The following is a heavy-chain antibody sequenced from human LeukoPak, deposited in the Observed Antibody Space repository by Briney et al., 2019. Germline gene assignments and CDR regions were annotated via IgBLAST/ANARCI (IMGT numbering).Heavy chain of an antibody. V-gene: IGHV3-23*01. CDR1: GLTLDMQS. CDR2: ISGRGGST. CDR3: AKDRGYCSSTSCYWDH. D-gene: IGHD2-2*01. J-gene: IGHJ4*02. Sequence: GGSLTPSRARSGLTLDMQSMRWVRLPPGRWREWESGISGRGGSTYYADAVKGRFNISRDNSKNTLYLQMNSLGAEDTAVYYCAKDRGYCSSTSCYWDHWGQGTLVTVSS.